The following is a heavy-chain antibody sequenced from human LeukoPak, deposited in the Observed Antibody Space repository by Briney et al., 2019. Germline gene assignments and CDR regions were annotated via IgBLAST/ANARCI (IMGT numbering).Heavy chain of an antibody. Sequence: GASVKVSCKASGYTFTGYYIHWVRQAPGQGLEWMGWINPNSGGTNYAQKFQGRVTMNRDTSISTAYMELSRLTSDDTAVYYCARDATARDYSNSDYWGQGSLVTVSS. V-gene: IGHV1-2*02. J-gene: IGHJ4*02. D-gene: IGHD4-11*01. CDR1: GYTFTGYY. CDR3: ARDATARDYSNSDY. CDR2: INPNSGGT.